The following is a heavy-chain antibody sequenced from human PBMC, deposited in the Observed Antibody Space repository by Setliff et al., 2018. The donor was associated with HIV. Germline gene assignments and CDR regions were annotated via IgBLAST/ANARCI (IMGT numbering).Heavy chain of an antibody. D-gene: IGHD3-22*01. V-gene: IGHV1-3*01. CDR1: GYTFTNYA. CDR2: INAGNGDT. CDR3: ARHQAPYYGSSGYNPNWYFDL. Sequence: ASVKVSCKASGYTFTNYAIHWVRQAPGQRLEWMGWINAGNGDTKYAQKFQGIVTITTNTSASTAYMELNSLSSEDTAVYYCARHQAPYYGSSGYNPNWYFDLWGRGTLVTVSS. J-gene: IGHJ2*01.